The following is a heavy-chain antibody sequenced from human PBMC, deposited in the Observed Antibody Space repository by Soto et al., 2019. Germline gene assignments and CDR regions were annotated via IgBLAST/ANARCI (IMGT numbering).Heavy chain of an antibody. V-gene: IGHV1-8*01. CDR2: VNPNTGNT. CDR1: GYSFINYD. CDR3: AKSTRIAVAGIAYYFDY. Sequence: ASVKVSCKASGYSFINYDINWVRQATGQGLEWMGWVNPNTGNTGYAQKFQGRVTMTRNTSIDTAYMELSSLTSEDTAVYYCAKSTRIAVAGIAYYFDYWGQGTLVTVSS. D-gene: IGHD6-19*01. J-gene: IGHJ4*02.